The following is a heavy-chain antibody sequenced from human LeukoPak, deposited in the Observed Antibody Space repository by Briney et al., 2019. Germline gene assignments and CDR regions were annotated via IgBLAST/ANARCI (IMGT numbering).Heavy chain of an antibody. CDR2: INAGNGNT. CDR1: GYTFTSYA. Sequence: ASVKVSCKASGYTFTSYAMHWVRQAPGQRLEWMRWINAGNGNTKYSQKFQGRVTITRDTSASTAYMELSSLRSEDTAVYYCARDRRAVADTIDYWGQGTLVTVSS. J-gene: IGHJ4*02. V-gene: IGHV1-3*01. CDR3: ARDRRAVADTIDY. D-gene: IGHD6-19*01.